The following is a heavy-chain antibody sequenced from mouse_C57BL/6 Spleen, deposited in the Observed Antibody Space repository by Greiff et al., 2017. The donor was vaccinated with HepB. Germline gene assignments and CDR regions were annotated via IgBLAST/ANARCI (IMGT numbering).Heavy chain of an antibody. D-gene: IGHD2-4*01. Sequence: VKLQESGAELVRPGASVTLSCKASGYTFTDYEMHWVKQTPVHGLEWIGAIDPETGGTAYNQKFKGKAILTADKSSSTAYRELRILTSEDSAVYYGTRSVAMITRGGRFDYWGQGTTLTVSS. V-gene: IGHV1-15*01. CDR2: IDPETGGT. CDR1: GYTFTDYE. CDR3: TRSVAMITRGGRFDY. J-gene: IGHJ2*01.